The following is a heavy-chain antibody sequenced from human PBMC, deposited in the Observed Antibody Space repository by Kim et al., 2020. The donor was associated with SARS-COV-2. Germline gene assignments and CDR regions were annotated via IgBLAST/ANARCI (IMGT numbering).Heavy chain of an antibody. Sequence: SETLSLTCTVSGGSISSYYWSWIRQPPGKGLEWIGYIYYSGSTNYNPSLKSRVTISVDTSKNQFSLKLSSVTAADTAVYYCARGEYSSSWYYFDYWGQGTLVTVSS. D-gene: IGHD6-13*01. CDR3: ARGEYSSSWYYFDY. J-gene: IGHJ4*02. CDR2: IYYSGST. CDR1: GGSISSYY. V-gene: IGHV4-59*01.